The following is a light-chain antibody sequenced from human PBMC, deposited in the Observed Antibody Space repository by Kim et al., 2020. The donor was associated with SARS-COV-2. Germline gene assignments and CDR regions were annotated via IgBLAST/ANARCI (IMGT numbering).Light chain of an antibody. J-gene: IGLJ2*01. V-gene: IGLV3-1*01. CDR3: QAWDSSTVV. CDR1: KLGDKY. CDR2: QDS. Sequence: SLSPGQPASITCSGDKLGDKYACWYQQKPRQSPVLVIYQDSKRPSGIPERFSGSNSGNTATLTISGTQAMDEADYYCQAWDSSTVVFGGGTQLTVL.